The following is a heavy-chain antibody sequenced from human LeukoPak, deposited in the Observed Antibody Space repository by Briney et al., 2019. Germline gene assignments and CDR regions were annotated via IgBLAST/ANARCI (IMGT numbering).Heavy chain of an antibody. Sequence: GGSLRLSCAASGFTFSSNYMSWVRQAPGKGLEWVSVIYSGGSTYYADSVKGRFTISRDNSKNTLYLQMNSLRAEDTAVYCCARAGSSGWYWVYWGQGTLVTVSS. CDR3: ARAGSSGWYWVY. V-gene: IGHV3-53*01. D-gene: IGHD6-19*01. J-gene: IGHJ4*02. CDR2: IYSGGST. CDR1: GFTFSSNY.